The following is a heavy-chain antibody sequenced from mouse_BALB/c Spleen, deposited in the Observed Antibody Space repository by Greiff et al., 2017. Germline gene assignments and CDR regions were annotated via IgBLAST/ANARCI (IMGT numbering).Heavy chain of an antibody. CDR1: GFSLTGYG. Sequence: QVQLKESGPGLVAPSQSLSITCTVSGFSLTGYGVNWVRQPPGKGLEWLGMIWGDGSTDYNSALKSRLSISKDNSKSQVFLKMNSLQTDDTARYYCARDKVNSSGYYYYAMDYWGQGTSVTVSS. D-gene: IGHD3-1*01. CDR2: IWGDGST. CDR3: ARDKVNSSGYYYYAMDY. V-gene: IGHV2-6-7*01. J-gene: IGHJ4*01.